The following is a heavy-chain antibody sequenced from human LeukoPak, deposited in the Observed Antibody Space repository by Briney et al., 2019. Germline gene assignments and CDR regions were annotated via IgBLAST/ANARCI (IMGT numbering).Heavy chain of an antibody. D-gene: IGHD2-2*01. CDR3: AKDKGYGSSTSFDY. J-gene: IGHJ4*02. V-gene: IGHV3-9*01. Sequence: GRSLRLSCAASGFTFDDYAMHWVRQAPGKGLEWVSGISWNSGGIGYADSVKGRFTISRDNAKNSLYLQMNSLRAEDTALYYCAKDKGYGSSTSFDYWGQGTLVTVSS. CDR2: ISWNSGGI. CDR1: GFTFDDYA.